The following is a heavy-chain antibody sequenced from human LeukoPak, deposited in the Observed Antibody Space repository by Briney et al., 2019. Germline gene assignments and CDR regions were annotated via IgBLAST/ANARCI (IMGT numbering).Heavy chain of an antibody. V-gene: IGHV4-39*07. Sequence: PSETPSLTCTVSGGSISSSSYYWGWIRQPPGKGLEWIGSIYYSGSTYYNPSLKSRVTISVDTSKNQFSLKLSSVTAADTAVYYCARGPGVYYFDYWGQGTLVTVSS. CDR1: GGSISSSSYY. CDR3: ARGPGVYYFDY. J-gene: IGHJ4*02. D-gene: IGHD2-8*01. CDR2: IYYSGST.